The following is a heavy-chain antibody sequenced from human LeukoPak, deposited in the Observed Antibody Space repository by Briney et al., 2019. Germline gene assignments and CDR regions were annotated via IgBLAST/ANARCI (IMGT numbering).Heavy chain of an antibody. CDR1: GGSLSSSNW. V-gene: IGHV4-4*02. CDR3: ARVCHHYDSSGSKCIDY. J-gene: IGHJ4*02. Sequence: SETLSLTCAVSGGSLSSSNWWSWVRQPPGKGLEWIGEIYHSGSTNYNPSLKSRVTISVDKSKNQFSLKLSSVTAADTAVYYCARVCHHYDSSGSKCIDYWGQGTLVTVSS. CDR2: IYHSGST. D-gene: IGHD3-22*01.